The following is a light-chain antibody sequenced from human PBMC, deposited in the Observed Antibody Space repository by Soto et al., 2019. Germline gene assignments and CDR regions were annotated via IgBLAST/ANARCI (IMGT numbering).Light chain of an antibody. CDR2: AAS. CDR3: KQSYSXQIT. CDR1: QGISSY. Sequence: DIQMTQSPSSLSASVGDRVTITCLASQGISSYLNWYRQKPGKAPKLLIYAASRLQSGVPSRFSASGYGTDFTLTISSLQPEDFATYHCKQSYSXQITSGQWTRLXI. V-gene: IGKV1-39*01. J-gene: IGKJ5*01.